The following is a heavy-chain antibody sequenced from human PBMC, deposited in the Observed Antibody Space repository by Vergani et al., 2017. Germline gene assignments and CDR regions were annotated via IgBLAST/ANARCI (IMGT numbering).Heavy chain of an antibody. CDR3: ARDRYYLGSGSYPYFYYYGLDV. CDR2: ISSSSSYI. CDR1: GFTFSSYS. Sequence: EVQLVESGGGLVKRGGSLRLSCAASGFTFSSYSMNWVRQAPGKGLEWVSSISSSSSYIHYSDSLKGRFTISRDNAKSSLYLQMNSLRAEDTGVYYWARDRYYLGSGSYPYFYYYGLDVGGQGTAVTVSS. V-gene: IGHV3-21*01. D-gene: IGHD3-10*01. J-gene: IGHJ6*02.